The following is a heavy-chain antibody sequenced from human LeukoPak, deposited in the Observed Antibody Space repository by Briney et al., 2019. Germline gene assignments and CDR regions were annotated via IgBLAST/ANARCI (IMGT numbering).Heavy chain of an antibody. CDR3: AREPPRYCSGGSCFAFDY. J-gene: IGHJ4*02. Sequence: ASVKVSCKASGGTFSSYAISWVRQAPGQGLEWMGGIIPIFGTANYAQKFQGRVTITADESTSTAYMELGSLRSEDTAVYYCAREPPRYCSGGSCFAFDYWGQGTLVTVSS. D-gene: IGHD2-15*01. CDR1: GGTFSSYA. CDR2: IIPIFGTA. V-gene: IGHV1-69*13.